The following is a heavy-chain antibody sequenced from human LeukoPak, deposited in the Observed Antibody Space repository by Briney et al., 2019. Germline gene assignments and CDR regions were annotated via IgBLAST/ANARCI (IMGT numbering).Heavy chain of an antibody. D-gene: IGHD2-15*01. Sequence: GGSLRLSCAVSGFTFSSYAMSWVRQAPGKGLEWVSSIDTSGGSIYYADSVKGRFTISRDNSKNTLYLQMNSLRAEDTAVYYCAKPNSGGSCYSCYYYMDVWGKGTTVTVSS. J-gene: IGHJ6*03. CDR2: IDTSGGSI. V-gene: IGHV3-23*05. CDR1: GFTFSSYA. CDR3: AKPNSGGSCYSCYYYMDV.